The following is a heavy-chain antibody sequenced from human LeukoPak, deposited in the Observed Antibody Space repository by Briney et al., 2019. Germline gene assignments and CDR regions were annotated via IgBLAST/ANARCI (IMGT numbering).Heavy chain of an antibody. D-gene: IGHD6-25*01. V-gene: IGHV3-23*01. J-gene: IGHJ4*02. CDR3: AKDLDGF. CDR2: ISGSSGHI. Sequence: GGSLRLSCAAPGFTFSTYAMSWVRQAPGKGLEWVSIISGSSGHIYYADSVKGRFTISRDNSKNTLYLQMTSLRAEDTAVYYCAKDLDGFWGQGTLVTVSS. CDR1: GFTFSTYA.